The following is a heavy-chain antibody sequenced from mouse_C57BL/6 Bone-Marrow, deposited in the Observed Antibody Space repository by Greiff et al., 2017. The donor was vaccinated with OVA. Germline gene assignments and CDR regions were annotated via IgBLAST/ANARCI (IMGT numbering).Heavy chain of an antibody. CDR1: GFTFSDYY. CDR2: ISNGGGST. J-gene: IGHJ2*01. CDR3: ARHDIYFDY. V-gene: IGHV5-12*01. Sequence: EVQLQESGGGLVQPGGSLKLSCAASGFTFSDYYMYWVRQTPEKRLEWVAYISNGGGSTYYPDTVKGRFTISRDNAKNTLYLQMSRLKSEDTAMYYCARHDIYFDYWGQGTTLTVSS.